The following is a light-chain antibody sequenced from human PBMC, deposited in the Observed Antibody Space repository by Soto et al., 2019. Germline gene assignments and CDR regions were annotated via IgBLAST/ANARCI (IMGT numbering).Light chain of an antibody. CDR1: QSVSSSY. CDR2: GAS. J-gene: IGKJ1*01. Sequence: EIVLTQSPGTLSLSPGERATLSCRASQSVSSSYLAWYQQKPGQAPGLLIYGASSRATGIPDRFSGSGSGTDFTLTISRLEPEDFAVYYCQEYIQWPPGMFGPGTTVDIK. V-gene: IGKV3-20*01. CDR3: QEYIQWPPGM.